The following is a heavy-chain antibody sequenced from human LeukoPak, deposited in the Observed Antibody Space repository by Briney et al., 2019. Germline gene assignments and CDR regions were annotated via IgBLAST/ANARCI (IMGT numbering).Heavy chain of an antibody. J-gene: IGHJ6*03. V-gene: IGHV3-23*01. Sequence: GGSLRLSCAASGFTFSSYDMTWVRQTPGKGLEWVALISRNCDTTYYADSVKGRFTISRDNSKNTLYLQMNGLRAEDTAEYYCAKRGGTESFYYFYYMDVWGKGTTVTVSS. D-gene: IGHD2-15*01. CDR1: GFTFSSYD. CDR3: AKRGGTESFYYFYYMDV. CDR2: ISRNCDTT.